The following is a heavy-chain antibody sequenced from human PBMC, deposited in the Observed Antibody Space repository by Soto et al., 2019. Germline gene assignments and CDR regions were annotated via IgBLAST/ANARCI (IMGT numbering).Heavy chain of an antibody. CDR3: AREPAFGFARSGYSFFPYFDY. Sequence: PGGSLRLSCAASGFTFSSYGMHWVRQAPGKGLEWVAVIWYDGSNKYYADSVKGRFTISRDNSKNTLYLQMNSLRAEDTAVYYCAREPAFGFARSGYSFFPYFDYWGQGTLVTVSS. CDR2: IWYDGSNK. D-gene: IGHD5-18*01. CDR1: GFTFSSYG. J-gene: IGHJ4*02. V-gene: IGHV3-33*01.